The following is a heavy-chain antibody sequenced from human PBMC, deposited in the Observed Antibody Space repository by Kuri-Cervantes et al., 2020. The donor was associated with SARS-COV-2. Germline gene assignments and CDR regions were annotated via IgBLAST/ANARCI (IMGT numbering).Heavy chain of an antibody. D-gene: IGHD3-22*01. Sequence: ASVKVSCKASGYAFTSYGISWVRQAPGQGLEWMGWISAYNGNTNYAQRLQGRVTMTTDTSTSTAYMELRSLRSDDTAVYYCARVVPVGSSQITMIVGRWFDPWGQGTLVTVSS. V-gene: IGHV1-18*01. J-gene: IGHJ5*02. CDR1: GYAFTSYG. CDR2: ISAYNGNT. CDR3: ARVVPVGSSQITMIVGRWFDP.